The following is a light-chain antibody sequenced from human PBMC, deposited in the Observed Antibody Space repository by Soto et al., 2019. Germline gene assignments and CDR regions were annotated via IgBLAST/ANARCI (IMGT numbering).Light chain of an antibody. CDR1: QSIGSS. V-gene: IGKV1-5*01. CDR3: QQYNGYSRT. J-gene: IGKJ1*01. CDR2: DAS. Sequence: DIQMTPSPSTLSASFGDRVTITCRASQSIGSSLAWYQQKPGKAPKLLIFDASSLERGVPSRFSGSGSGTAFTLTIRSLQPDDFSTYYCQQYNGYSRTFGQGTKVDIK.